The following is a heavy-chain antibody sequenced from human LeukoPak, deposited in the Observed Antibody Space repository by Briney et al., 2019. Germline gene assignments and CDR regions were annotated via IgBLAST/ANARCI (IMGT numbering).Heavy chain of an antibody. J-gene: IGHJ3*02. CDR2: INPSGGST. D-gene: IGHD6-13*01. CDR3: ARGSLVAAGRTDAFDI. Sequence: ASVKVSCKASGYTFTSYYMHWVRQAPGQGLEWMGLINPSGGSTSYAQKFQGRVTMTRDMSTSTVYMELSSLRSEDTAVYYCARGSLVAAGRTDAFDIWGQGTMVTVSS. V-gene: IGHV1-46*01. CDR1: GYTFTSYY.